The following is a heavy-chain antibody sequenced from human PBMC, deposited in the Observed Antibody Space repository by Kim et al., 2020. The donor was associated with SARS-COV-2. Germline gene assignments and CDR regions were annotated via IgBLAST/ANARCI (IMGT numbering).Heavy chain of an antibody. J-gene: IGHJ4*02. CDR2: IYYSGST. D-gene: IGHD3-22*01. CDR1: GGSISSSSYY. Sequence: SETLSLTCTVSGGSISSSSYYWGWIRQPPGKGLEWIGSIYYSGSTYYNPSLKSRVTISVDTSKNQFSLKLSSVTAADTAVYYCARHSPRYYDSSGYTFDYWGQGTLVTVSS. V-gene: IGHV4-39*01. CDR3: ARHSPRYYDSSGYTFDY.